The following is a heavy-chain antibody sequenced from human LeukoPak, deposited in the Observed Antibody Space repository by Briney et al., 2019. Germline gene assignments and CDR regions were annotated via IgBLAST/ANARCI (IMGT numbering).Heavy chain of an antibody. J-gene: IGHJ4*02. V-gene: IGHV1-8*01. CDR1: GYTFTSYD. D-gene: IGHD2-2*01. CDR3: ARGGGVVVPAAFDY. CDR2: MNPNSGNT. Sequence: ASVKVSCKASGYTFTSYDINWVRQATGQGLEWMGWMNPNSGNTGYAQKFQGRVTVTRDTSISTAYMDPSRLRSDDTALYYCARGGGVVVPAAFDYWGQGTLVSVSS.